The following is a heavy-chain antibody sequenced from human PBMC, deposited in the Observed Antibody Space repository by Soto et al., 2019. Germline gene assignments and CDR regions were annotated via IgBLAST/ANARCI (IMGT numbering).Heavy chain of an antibody. CDR3: ARDSEQRVNGMDV. CDR2: IWYDGSNK. CDR1: GFTFSSYG. V-gene: IGHV3-33*01. J-gene: IGHJ6*02. Sequence: PGGSLRLSCAASGFTFSSYGMHWVRQAPGKGLEWVAVIWYDGSNKYYADSVKGRFTISRDNSKNTLYLQMNSLRAEDTAVYYCARDSEQRVNGMDVWGQGTTVTVSS.